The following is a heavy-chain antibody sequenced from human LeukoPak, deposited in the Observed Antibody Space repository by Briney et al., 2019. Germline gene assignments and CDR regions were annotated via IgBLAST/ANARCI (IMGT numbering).Heavy chain of an antibody. CDR3: AREMAGFDY. J-gene: IGHJ4*02. V-gene: IGHV3-33*01. CDR1: GFTFSSSG. D-gene: IGHD5-24*01. Sequence: GGSLRLSCAASGFTFSSSGMHWVRQAPGKGLEWVAVIWYDGSNEYYADSVKGRFTVSRDNSKNTLYLQMNSLRAEDTAVYYCAREMAGFDYWGQGTLVTVSS. CDR2: IWYDGSNE.